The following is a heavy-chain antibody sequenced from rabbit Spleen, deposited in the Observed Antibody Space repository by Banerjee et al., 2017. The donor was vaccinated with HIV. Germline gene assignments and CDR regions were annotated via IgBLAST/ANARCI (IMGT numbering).Heavy chain of an antibody. CDR3: ARPPYDNYPDWGWVLTRLDL. CDR1: GIAFSSSYW. D-gene: IGHD7-1*01. J-gene: IGHJ3*01. V-gene: IGHV1S40*01. CDR2: IYGSTLTT. Sequence: QSLEESGGDLVKPGASLTLTCTASGIAFSSSYWICWVRQAPGKGLEWVGCIYGSTLTTYYASWAKGRFTISKTSSTTVTLQVTSLTVADTATYFCARPPYDNYPDWGWVLTRLDLWGPGTLVTVS.